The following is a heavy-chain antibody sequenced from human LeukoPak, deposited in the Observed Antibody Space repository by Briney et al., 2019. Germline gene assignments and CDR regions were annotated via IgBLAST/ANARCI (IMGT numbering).Heavy chain of an antibody. CDR3: ARCAYSAAYWKHFDY. CDR2: INHGGST. CDR1: DESFSGSY. J-gene: IGHJ4*02. D-gene: IGHD1-1*01. Sequence: PSETLSLTCAVYDESFSGSYWSWIRQPPGKGPEWIGEINHGGSTNYNPSLKSRVTISVDTSKNQFSLKLNSVTAADTAVYSCARCAYSAAYWKHFDYWGQGTLVTVSS. V-gene: IGHV4-34*01.